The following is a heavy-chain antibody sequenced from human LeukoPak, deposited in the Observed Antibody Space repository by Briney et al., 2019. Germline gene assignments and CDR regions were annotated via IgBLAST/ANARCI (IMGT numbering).Heavy chain of an antibody. CDR3: AKVMPPGRIRFYSYYMDV. Sequence: GGSLRLSCAASGFSFSGYGMHWVRQAPGKGLEWVAFIRYDGSNEYYADSVKGRFTISRDKSKNTLSLQMNGLRVEDTAVYYCAKVMPPGRIRFYSYYMDVWGKGTTVAVS. CDR2: IRYDGSNE. V-gene: IGHV3-30*02. J-gene: IGHJ6*03. D-gene: IGHD2-15*01. CDR1: GFSFSGYG.